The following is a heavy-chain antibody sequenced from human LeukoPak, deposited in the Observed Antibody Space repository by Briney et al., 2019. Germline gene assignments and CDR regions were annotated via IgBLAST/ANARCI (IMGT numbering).Heavy chain of an antibody. D-gene: IGHD1-26*01. CDR3: ARESGSYYEDAFDI. J-gene: IGHJ3*02. CDR2: IYYSGST. V-gene: IGHV4-61*08. Sequence: PSQTLSLTCTVSGGSISSGDYYWSWIRQPPGKGLEWIGYIYYSGSTNYNPSLKSRVTISVDTSKNQFSLKLSSVTAADTAVYYCARESGSYYEDAFDIWGQGTMVTVSS. CDR1: GGSISSGDYY.